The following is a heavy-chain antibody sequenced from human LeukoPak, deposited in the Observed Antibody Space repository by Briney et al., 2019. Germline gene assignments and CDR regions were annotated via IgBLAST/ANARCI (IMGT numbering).Heavy chain of an antibody. CDR1: GFTVSSNY. V-gene: IGHV3-53*01. Sequence: GGSLRLSCAASGFTVSSNYMSWVRQAPGKGLEWVSVIYSGGSTYYADSVKGRFTISRDNSKNTLYLQMNSLRDEDTAVYYCARARSGGYFDYWGRGTLVTVSS. J-gene: IGHJ4*02. CDR2: IYSGGST. D-gene: IGHD3-16*01. CDR3: ARARSGGYFDY.